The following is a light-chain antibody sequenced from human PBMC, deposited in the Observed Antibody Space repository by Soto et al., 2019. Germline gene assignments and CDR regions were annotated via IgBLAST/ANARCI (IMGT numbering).Light chain of an antibody. CDR3: QSYHSGNYA. J-gene: IGLJ1*01. CDR1: SGSIATNY. CDR2: EDK. V-gene: IGLV6-57*04. Sequence: NFMLTQPHSVSESPGKTVTISCTRSSGSIATNYVQWYQQRPGSAPTTVIYEDKLRPSGVPDRFSGSIDSSSNSASLTISGLKTEDEADYYCQSYHSGNYALGTVTKVTVL.